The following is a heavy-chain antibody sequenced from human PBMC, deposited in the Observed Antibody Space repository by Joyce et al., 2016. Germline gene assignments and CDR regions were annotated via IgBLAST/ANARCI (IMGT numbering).Heavy chain of an antibody. CDR2: IKKDGSEK. V-gene: IGHV3-7*03. Sequence: DVQLVESGGGLVQPGGSLRLSCAASGFTFSLHWMTWVRQAPGKGLEGVANIKKDGSEKYYVDSVKGRFTISRDNAKNSVSLQMNGLRAEDTAVYYCARGSWGSDWDWGQGTLVTVSS. J-gene: IGHJ4*02. CDR1: GFTFSLHW. CDR3: ARGSWGSDWD. D-gene: IGHD6-19*01.